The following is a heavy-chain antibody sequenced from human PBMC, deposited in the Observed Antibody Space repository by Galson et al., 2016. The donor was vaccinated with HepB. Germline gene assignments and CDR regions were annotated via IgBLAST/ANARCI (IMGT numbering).Heavy chain of an antibody. D-gene: IGHD6-19*01. CDR2: LNKDGTFA. V-gene: IGHV3-74*01. CDR3: AKGLQQWLVRNWFDP. J-gene: IGHJ5*02. CDR1: GFTFNSHV. Sequence: LRLSCAASGFTFNSHVMHWVRQGPGKGLVWVSRLNKDGTFASYADSVKGRFTISRDNSKNTLYLQMNSLRAEDTAVYYCAKGLQQWLVRNWFDPWGQGTLVTVSS.